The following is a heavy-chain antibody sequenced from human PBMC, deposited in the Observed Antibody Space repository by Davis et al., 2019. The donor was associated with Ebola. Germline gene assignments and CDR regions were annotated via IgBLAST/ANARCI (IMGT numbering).Heavy chain of an antibody. Sequence: SETLSLTCTVSGGSISSSSYYWGWIRQPPGKGLEWIGSIYYSGSTYYNPSLKSRVTISVDTSKNQFSLKLSSVTAADTAVYYCARLLKSSGYYYLDYWGQGTLVTVSS. CDR3: ARLLKSSGYYYLDY. D-gene: IGHD3-22*01. V-gene: IGHV4-39*01. CDR1: GGSISSSSYY. CDR2: IYYSGST. J-gene: IGHJ4*02.